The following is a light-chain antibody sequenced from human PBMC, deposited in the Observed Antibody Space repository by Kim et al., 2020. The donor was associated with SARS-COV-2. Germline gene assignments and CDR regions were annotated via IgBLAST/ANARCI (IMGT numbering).Light chain of an antibody. CDR3: MQGIQSLT. CDR2: EVS. V-gene: IGKV2-29*03. Sequence: RPGQSPQLLMCEVSSRFSGVPDRFSGSGSGTDFTLTISRVEAEDVGVYYCMQGIQSLTFGGGTKVDIK. J-gene: IGKJ4*01.